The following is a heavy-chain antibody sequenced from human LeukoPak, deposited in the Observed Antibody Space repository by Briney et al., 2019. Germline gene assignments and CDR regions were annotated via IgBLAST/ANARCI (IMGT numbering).Heavy chain of an antibody. CDR1: GFTFSDYY. V-gene: IGHV3-11*05. CDR2: ISSSSSYT. D-gene: IGHD2-21*02. J-gene: IGHJ4*02. CDR3: ARDGVTQISQIDY. Sequence: GGSLRLSCAASGFTFSDYYMSWIPQAPGKGLELISYISSSSSYTNYADSVKGRFTISRDNATKSLYLQMNSLRAEDTAVYYCARDGVTQISQIDYWGQGTLVTVSS.